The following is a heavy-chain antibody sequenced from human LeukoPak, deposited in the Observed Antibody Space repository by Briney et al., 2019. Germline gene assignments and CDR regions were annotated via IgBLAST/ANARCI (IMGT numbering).Heavy chain of an antibody. CDR3: ARAGGWARGDYKADAFDI. CDR1: GYTFTNFG. D-gene: IGHD6-19*01. V-gene: IGHV1-18*01. Sequence: GASVKVSCKASGYTFTNFGISWVRQAPGQGLEWMGWISAYNGNTNYAQIPQGRVTMTTDTSTNTAYMELRSLRSDDTAVYYCARAGGWARGDYKADAFDIWGQGTMVTVSS. J-gene: IGHJ3*02. CDR2: ISAYNGNT.